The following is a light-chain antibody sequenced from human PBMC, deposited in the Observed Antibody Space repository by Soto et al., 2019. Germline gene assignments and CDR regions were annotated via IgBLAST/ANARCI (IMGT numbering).Light chain of an antibody. J-gene: IGKJ2*01. Sequence: DIQMTQSPSSLSASVRDRVTITCRASHRISKYLNLYQQKPGKAPKLLIYAASNLQSGVPSRFSGRGSGTDFTFTISSLQPEDFATPYCNQSYTTLYTFGKGTKVAIK. V-gene: IGKV1-39*01. CDR2: AAS. CDR3: NQSYTTLYT. CDR1: HRISKY.